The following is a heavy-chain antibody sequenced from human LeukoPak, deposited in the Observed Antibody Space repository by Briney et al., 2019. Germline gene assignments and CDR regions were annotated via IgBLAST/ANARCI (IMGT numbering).Heavy chain of an antibody. D-gene: IGHD6-6*01. CDR2: ISGDGSGT. Sequence: RSGGSLRLSCAASGFTLRNYWMHWVRQVPGRGLVWVSRISGDGSGTNYADSVKGRFTISRDSAKNTVYLQINNLRAQDTAVYFCARYSSSSGGPSYYLDYWGQGTLVTVSS. CDR3: ARYSSSSGGPSYYLDY. J-gene: IGHJ4*02. CDR1: GFTLRNYW. V-gene: IGHV3-74*01.